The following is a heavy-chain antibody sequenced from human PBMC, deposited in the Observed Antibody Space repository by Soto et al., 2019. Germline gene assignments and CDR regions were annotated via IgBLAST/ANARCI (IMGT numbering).Heavy chain of an antibody. V-gene: IGHV1-69*12. CDR3: AVGSVDIVPTGMKPFDP. Sequence: QVQLVQSGAEVKKPGSSVKVSCKASGGTFSNYAISWVRQAPGQGLEWMGGIIPIFGTANYAQKFQDRVTITADDSTSTAYMELSSLRSEDTAIYYCAVGSVDIVPTGMKPFDPWGQGTLVTVSS. CDR2: IIPIFGTA. CDR1: GGTFSNYA. D-gene: IGHD5-12*01. J-gene: IGHJ5*02.